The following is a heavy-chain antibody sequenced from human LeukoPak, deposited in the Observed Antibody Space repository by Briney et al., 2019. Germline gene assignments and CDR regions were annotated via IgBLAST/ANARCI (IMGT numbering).Heavy chain of an antibody. CDR1: GGSFSGYC. Sequence: SETLSLNCAVYGGSFSGYCWSWLPQPPGKGLEGIGYIYYSGSTDYNPSLKSRVTISVDTSKNQFSLKLSSVTAADTAVHYCARTMPPFDPWGQGTLVTVSS. D-gene: IGHD2-2*01. CDR2: IYYSGST. CDR3: ARTMPPFDP. J-gene: IGHJ5*02. V-gene: IGHV4-59*01.